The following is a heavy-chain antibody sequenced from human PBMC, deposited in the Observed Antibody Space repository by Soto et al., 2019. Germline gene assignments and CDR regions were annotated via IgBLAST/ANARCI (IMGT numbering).Heavy chain of an antibody. D-gene: IGHD3-22*01. CDR1: GYTFTSYG. Sequence: ASVKVSCKASGYTFTSYGISWVRQAPGQGLEWMGWISAYSGGTNYAQKFQGWVTMTRDTSISTAYMELSRLRSDDTAVYYCARESDSSGYHTQGFDYWGQGTLVTVSS. V-gene: IGHV1-2*04. J-gene: IGHJ4*02. CDR2: ISAYSGGT. CDR3: ARESDSSGYHTQGFDY.